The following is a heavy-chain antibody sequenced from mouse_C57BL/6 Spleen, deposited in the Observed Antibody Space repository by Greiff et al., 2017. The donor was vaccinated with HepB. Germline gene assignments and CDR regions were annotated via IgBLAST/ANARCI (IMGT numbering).Heavy chain of an antibody. CDR2: IHPNSGST. CDR3: ARRGYGSSYEFAY. D-gene: IGHD1-1*01. V-gene: IGHV1-64*01. Sequence: VQLQQPGAELVKPGASVKLSCKASGYTFTSYWMHWVKQRPGQGLEWIGMIHPNSGSTNYNEKFKSKATLTVDKSSSTAYLELSRLTSDDSAVYYCARRGYGSSYEFAYWGQGTLVTVSA. CDR1: GYTFTSYW. J-gene: IGHJ3*01.